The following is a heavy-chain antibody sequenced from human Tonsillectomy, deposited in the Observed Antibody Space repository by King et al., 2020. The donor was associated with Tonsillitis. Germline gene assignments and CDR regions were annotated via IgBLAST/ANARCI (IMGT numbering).Heavy chain of an antibody. CDR1: GFSFDDYV. D-gene: IGHD3-3*01. V-gene: IGHV3-9*01. Sequence: VQLVESGGGLVQPGRSLRLSCAASGFSFDDYVMHWVRQTPGKGLEWVSGISWNSGSIGYADSVKGRFTISRDNAKNSLYLQMNSLRAEDTALYYCAKDIFHSIFGAFDIWGQGTMVTVSS. J-gene: IGHJ3*02. CDR3: AKDIFHSIFGAFDI. CDR2: ISWNSGSI.